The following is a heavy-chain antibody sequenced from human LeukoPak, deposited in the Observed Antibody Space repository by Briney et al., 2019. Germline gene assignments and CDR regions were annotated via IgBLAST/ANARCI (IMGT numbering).Heavy chain of an antibody. V-gene: IGHV4-34*01. CDR3: ARGRRKAAAGTWFDP. J-gene: IGHJ5*02. D-gene: IGHD6-13*01. Sequence: PSETLSLTCAVYGGSFSGYYWSWIRQPPGKGLEWIGEINHSGSTNYSPSLKSRVTISVDTSKNQFSLKLSSVTAADTAVYYCARGRRKAAAGTWFDPWGQGTLVTVSS. CDR2: INHSGST. CDR1: GGSFSGYY.